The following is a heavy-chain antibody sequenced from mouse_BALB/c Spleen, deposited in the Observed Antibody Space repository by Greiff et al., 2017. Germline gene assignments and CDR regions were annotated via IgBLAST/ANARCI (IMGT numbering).Heavy chain of an antibody. CDR3: ARDRAWGNYAMDY. CDR1: GFTFSSFG. J-gene: IGHJ4*01. CDR2: ISSGSSTI. V-gene: IGHV5-17*02. Sequence: EVQLVESGGGLVQPGGSRKLSCAASGFTFSSFGMHWVRQAPEKGLEWVAYISSGSSTIYYADTVKGRFTISRDNAKNTLYLQMSSLKSEDTAMYYCARDRAWGNYAMDYWGQGTSVTVSS. D-gene: IGHD3-3*01.